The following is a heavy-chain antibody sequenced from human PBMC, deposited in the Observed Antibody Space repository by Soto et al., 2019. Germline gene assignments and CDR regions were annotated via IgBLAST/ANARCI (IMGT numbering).Heavy chain of an antibody. CDR1: GGSISSACYS. D-gene: IGHD2-2*01. J-gene: IGHJ5*02. CDR2: IYHSGST. Sequence: PSETLSLSCAVSGGSISSACYSWSWIRQPPGKGLEWIGYIYHSGSTYYNPSLKSRVTISVDRSKNQFSLKLSSVTAADTAVYYCARVPDRWGHGTLVTVS. V-gene: IGHV4-30-2*01. CDR3: ARVPDR.